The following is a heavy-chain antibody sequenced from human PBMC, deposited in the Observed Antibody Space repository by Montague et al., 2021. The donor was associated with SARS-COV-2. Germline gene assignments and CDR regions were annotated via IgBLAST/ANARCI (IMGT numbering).Heavy chain of an antibody. CDR1: GDSISYFY. V-gene: IGHV4-4*07. CDR2: VSASGST. Sequence: SETLSLTCTVSGDSISYFYWSWIWLPAGQGLEWIGRVSASGSTNYNPSLYSRITMSVDTYKKQFSLGLSPVTAAATDVYYCARDVVAAPGTFDDWGQGTLVTVSS. J-gene: IGHJ4*02. D-gene: IGHD6-13*01. CDR3: ARDVVAAPGTFDD.